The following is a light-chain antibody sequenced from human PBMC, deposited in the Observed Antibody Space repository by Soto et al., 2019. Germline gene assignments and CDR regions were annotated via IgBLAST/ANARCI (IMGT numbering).Light chain of an antibody. Sequence: DIQMTQSPSTLSAYFGDSVAITCRASQSITTWLAWYQQRPGKAPKLLIYDVSSLQSGVPSRFSGSGSGTDFTFTISSLQPEDIATYYCQQYDNLPSTFGQGTRLEIK. CDR2: DVS. V-gene: IGKV1-5*01. CDR3: QQYDNLPST. J-gene: IGKJ5*01. CDR1: QSITTW.